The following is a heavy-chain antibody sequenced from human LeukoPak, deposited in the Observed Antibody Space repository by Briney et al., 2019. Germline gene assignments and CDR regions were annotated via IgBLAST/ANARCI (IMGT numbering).Heavy chain of an antibody. D-gene: IGHD3-10*01. CDR1: GGSVSSGSYC. V-gene: IGHV4-61*01. CDR2: IYYSGST. Sequence: SETLSLTCTVSGGSVSSGSYCWSWIRQPPGKGLEWIGYIYYSGSTNYNPSLKSRVTISVDTSKNQFSLKLSSVTAADTAVYYCARSSGRGYYYYYGMDVWGQGTTVTVSS. CDR3: ARSSGRGYYYYYGMDV. J-gene: IGHJ6*02.